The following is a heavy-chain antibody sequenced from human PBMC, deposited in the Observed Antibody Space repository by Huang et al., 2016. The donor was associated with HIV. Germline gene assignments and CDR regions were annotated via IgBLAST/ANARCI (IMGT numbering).Heavy chain of an antibody. CDR2: INPDVDST. V-gene: IGHV1-46*01. CDR1: GYTFTSYS. J-gene: IGHJ6*02. Sequence: QVQLVPSGAEVKKPGASVKVSCKTSGYTFTSYSIHWVRQAPGQGLEWMGIINPDVDSTSDAPKCQGKVTMTRDTSTSTVYMELSSLRSEDTAMYYCAREGQGYAMDVWGQGTTVTVSS. CDR3: AREGQGYAMDV.